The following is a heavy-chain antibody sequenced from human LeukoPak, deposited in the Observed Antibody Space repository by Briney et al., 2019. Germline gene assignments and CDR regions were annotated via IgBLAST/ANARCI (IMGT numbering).Heavy chain of an antibody. Sequence: SVKVSCKASGGTFSSYAISWVRQAPGQGLEWMGGIIPIFGTANYAQKFQGRVTITTDESTSTAYMELSSLRSEDTAVYYCARVPIPYGSHHGWFDPWGQGTLDTVSS. D-gene: IGHD3-10*01. V-gene: IGHV1-69*05. J-gene: IGHJ5*02. CDR1: GGTFSSYA. CDR2: IIPIFGTA. CDR3: ARVPIPYGSHHGWFDP.